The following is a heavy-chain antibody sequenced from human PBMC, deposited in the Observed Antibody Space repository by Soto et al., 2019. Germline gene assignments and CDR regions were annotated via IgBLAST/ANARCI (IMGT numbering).Heavy chain of an antibody. J-gene: IGHJ4*02. Sequence: PGGSLRLSCAASGFTFSNYGMHWVRQAPGKGLEWVAVISYDGNNRYYGDSVKGRFTISRDNSKNTVYLQMNSLRVEDTAVYYCASTWSGYYYFDSWGQGTLVTVPQ. D-gene: IGHD3-3*01. V-gene: IGHV3-30*03. CDR2: ISYDGNNR. CDR3: ASTWSGYYYFDS. CDR1: GFTFSNYG.